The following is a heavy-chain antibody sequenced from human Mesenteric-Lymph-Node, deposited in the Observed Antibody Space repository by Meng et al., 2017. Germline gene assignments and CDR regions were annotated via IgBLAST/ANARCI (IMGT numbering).Heavy chain of an antibody. CDR2: IYHSGRT. V-gene: IGHV4-38-2*02. CDR1: GYSISSGYY. D-gene: IGHD5-24*01. J-gene: IGHJ6*02. CDR3: ASERWLQWGHYYYGMDV. Sequence: ESLKISCTVSGYSISSGYYWGWIRQPPGKGVERIGSIYHSGRTYYNPSLKSRVTISVDTSKNQFSLKLSSVTAADTAVYYCASERWLQWGHYYYGMDVWGQGTTVTVSS.